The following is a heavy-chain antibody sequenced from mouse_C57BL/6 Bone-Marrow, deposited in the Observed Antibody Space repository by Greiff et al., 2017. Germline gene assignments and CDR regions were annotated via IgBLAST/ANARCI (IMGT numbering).Heavy chain of an antibody. V-gene: IGHV7-1*01. D-gene: IGHD2-4*01. J-gene: IGHJ3*01. Sequence: EVKVVESGGGLVQSGRSLRLSCATSGFTFSDFYMEWVRQAPGKGLEWIAASRNKANDYTTEYSASVKGRFIVSRDTSQSILYLQMNALRAEDTAIYYCARDAGDYDAGAWFAYWGQGTLVTVSA. CDR2: SRNKANDYTT. CDR1: GFTFSDFY. CDR3: ARDAGDYDAGAWFAY.